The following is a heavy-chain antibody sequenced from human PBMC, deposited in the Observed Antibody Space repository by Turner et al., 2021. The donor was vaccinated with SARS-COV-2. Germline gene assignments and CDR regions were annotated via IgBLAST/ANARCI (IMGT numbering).Heavy chain of an antibody. CDR2: ISYDGSNK. D-gene: IGHD6-19*01. CDR3: ARDSSLGGSGWPIDY. V-gene: IGHV3-30-3*01. CDR1: GFNFSSYA. Sequence: VQLLESWGGLVHPGGSLRLSCAASGFNFSSYAMHWVRQAPGKGVEWVAVISYDGSNKYYADSVKGRFTISRDNSKNTLYLQMNSLRAEDTAVYYCARDSSLGGSGWPIDYWGQGTLLTVSS. J-gene: IGHJ4*02.